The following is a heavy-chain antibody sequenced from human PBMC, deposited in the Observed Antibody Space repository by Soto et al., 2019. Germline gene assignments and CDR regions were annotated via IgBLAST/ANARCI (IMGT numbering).Heavy chain of an antibody. D-gene: IGHD2-21*01. CDR2: IYYSGST. Sequence: QVQLQESGPGLVKPSETLSLTCTDSGVSISSYYWSWIRQPPGKGLEWIGYIYYSGSTNYNPSLKSRVTISVDTSKNQFSLKLSSVTAADTAVYYCARYSSGLYYYTDVWGKGTTVTVSS. V-gene: IGHV4-59*01. J-gene: IGHJ6*03. CDR3: ARYSSGLYYYTDV. CDR1: GVSISSYY.